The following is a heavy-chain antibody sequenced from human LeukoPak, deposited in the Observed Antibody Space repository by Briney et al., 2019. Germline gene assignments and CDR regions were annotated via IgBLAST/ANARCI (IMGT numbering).Heavy chain of an antibody. J-gene: IGHJ4*01. Sequence: GESLRLSCAASGFTFNDYQMNWIRQAPGKGPEWVSYISNSGTTIFYADSVRGRFTVSRDNARNSLLLQMDCLSAEDTAVYYCAREGYSSSFDYWGQGALVTVSS. V-gene: IGHV3-11*01. CDR3: AREGYSSSFDY. CDR1: GFTFNDYQ. D-gene: IGHD5-18*01. CDR2: ISNSGTTI.